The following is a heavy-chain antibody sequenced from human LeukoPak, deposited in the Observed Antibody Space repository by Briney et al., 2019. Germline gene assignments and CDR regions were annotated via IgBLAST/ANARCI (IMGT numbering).Heavy chain of an antibody. D-gene: IGHD3-22*01. CDR1: GYSISSGYY. CDR2: IYHSGRT. J-gene: IGHJ4*02. Sequence: SETLSLTCSVSGYSISSGYYWGWIRQPPGKGLEWIGSIYHSGRTYYNYNSSLKSRVTISVDTSKNQFSLKLSSVTAADTAVYYCARHNYYYDSSDFDYWGQGTLVTVSS. CDR3: ARHNYYYDSSDFDY. V-gene: IGHV4-38-2*02.